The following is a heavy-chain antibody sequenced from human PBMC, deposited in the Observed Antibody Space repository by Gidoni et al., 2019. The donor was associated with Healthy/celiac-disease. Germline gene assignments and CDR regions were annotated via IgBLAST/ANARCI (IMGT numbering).Heavy chain of an antibody. CDR1: GFTFSSYS. V-gene: IGHV3-21*01. CDR2: SSSSSSYI. Sequence: EVPLVESGGGLVKPGGSLRLSCAASGFTFSSYSMNWVRQAPGKGLEWVSSSSSSSSYIYYADSVKGRFTIARDNAKNSLYLQMNSLRAEDTAVYYCAIHTDTAMGLGYWGQGTLVTVSS. CDR3: AIHTDTAMGLGY. J-gene: IGHJ4*02. D-gene: IGHD5-18*01.